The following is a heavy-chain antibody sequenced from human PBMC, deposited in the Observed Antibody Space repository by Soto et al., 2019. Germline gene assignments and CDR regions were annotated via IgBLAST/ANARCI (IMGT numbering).Heavy chain of an antibody. Sequence: GESLKISCKGSGYSFTSYWIGWVRQMPGKGLEWMGIIYPGDSDTRYSPSFQGQVTISADKSISTAYLQWSSLKASDTAMYYCARHKAYYDILTGYEDYYYYMDVWGKGTTVTVSS. CDR3: ARHKAYYDILTGYEDYYYYMDV. CDR1: GYSFTSYW. J-gene: IGHJ6*03. CDR2: IYPGDSDT. D-gene: IGHD3-9*01. V-gene: IGHV5-51*01.